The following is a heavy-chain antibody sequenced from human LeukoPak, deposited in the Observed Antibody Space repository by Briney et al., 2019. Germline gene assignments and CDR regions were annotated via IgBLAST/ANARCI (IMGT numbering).Heavy chain of an antibody. CDR3: ARGSQDSSGYYYVGFDY. CDR1: GGAFSSYA. D-gene: IGHD3-22*01. J-gene: IGHJ4*02. V-gene: IGHV1-69*05. Sequence: SVKVSCKASGGAFSSYAISWVRQAPGQGLEWMGGIIPIFGTANYAQKFQGRVTITTDESTSTAYMEQSSLRSEDTAVYYCARGSQDSSGYYYVGFDYWGQGTLVTVSS. CDR2: IIPIFGTA.